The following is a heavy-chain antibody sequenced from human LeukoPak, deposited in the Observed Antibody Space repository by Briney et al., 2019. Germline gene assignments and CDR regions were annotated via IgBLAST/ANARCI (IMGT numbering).Heavy chain of an antibody. CDR2: ISDSGGST. CDR1: GFTFTSYA. J-gene: IGHJ4*02. D-gene: IGHD4-17*01. Sequence: GGSLILSCAASGFTFTSYAMNWVRQAPGKGLDWVSVISDSGGSTYYADSVKGRFTISRDNSKNTLYLQMNSLRAEDTAVYYCAKQFYGDYGAFNYWGQGTLVTVSS. V-gene: IGHV3-23*01. CDR3: AKQFYGDYGAFNY.